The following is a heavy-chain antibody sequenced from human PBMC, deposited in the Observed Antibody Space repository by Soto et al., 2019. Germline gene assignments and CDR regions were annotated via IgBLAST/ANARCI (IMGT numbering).Heavy chain of an antibody. CDR1: GGTFSSYT. J-gene: IGHJ6*02. D-gene: IGHD3-10*01. CDR2: IIPILGIA. V-gene: IGHV1-69*04. CDR3: ARDQASGSPYYYGMDV. Sequence: ASVKVSCKASGGTFSSYTISWVRQAPGQGLEWMGRIIPILGIANYAQKFQGRVTITADKSTSTAYMELSSLRSEDTAVYYCARDQASGSPYYYGMDVWGQGTTVTVS.